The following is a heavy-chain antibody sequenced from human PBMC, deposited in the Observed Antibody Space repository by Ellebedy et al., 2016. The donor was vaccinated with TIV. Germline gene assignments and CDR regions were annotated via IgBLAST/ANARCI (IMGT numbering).Heavy chain of an antibody. V-gene: IGHV1-46*01. J-gene: IGHJ4*02. Sequence: AASVTVSCKASGYTFTSYYMHWVRQPPGQRLEWMGIINPSGGSTSYAQKFQGRVTMTRDTSTSTVYMELSSLRSEDTAVYYCARGGQQLVYGYWGQGTLVTVSS. CDR3: ARGGQQLVYGY. D-gene: IGHD6-13*01. CDR1: GYTFTSYY. CDR2: INPSGGST.